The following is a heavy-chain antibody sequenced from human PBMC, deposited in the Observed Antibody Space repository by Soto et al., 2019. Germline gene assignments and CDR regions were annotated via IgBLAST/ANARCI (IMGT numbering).Heavy chain of an antibody. J-gene: IGHJ4*02. CDR3: ARTHGELRGSGSNEY. Sequence: QVQLVQSGTEMKKPGASVKVSCTASGYTFTAYGINWVRQAPGQGLEWMGWISTYNGNTNYAQRLQGRVTMTTDTYTRTAYMELRSLKSDDTAVYYCARTHGELRGSGSNEYWGQGTLVTVSS. CDR2: ISTYNGNT. D-gene: IGHD3-10*01. V-gene: IGHV1-18*01. CDR1: GYTFTAYG.